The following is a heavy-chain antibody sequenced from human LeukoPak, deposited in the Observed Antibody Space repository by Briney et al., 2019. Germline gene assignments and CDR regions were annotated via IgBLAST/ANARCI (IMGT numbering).Heavy chain of an antibody. CDR2: ISGSGGST. J-gene: IGHJ4*02. V-gene: IGHV3-23*01. Sequence: PGGSLRLSCAASGFTFSSYAMSWVRQAPGKGLEWVSAISGSGGSTYYADSVKGRFTISRDNSKNTLYLQMNSLRAEDTAEYYCAKDRYCSGGSCYRGLRYWGQGTLVTVSS. CDR1: GFTFSSYA. D-gene: IGHD2-15*01. CDR3: AKDRYCSGGSCYRGLRY.